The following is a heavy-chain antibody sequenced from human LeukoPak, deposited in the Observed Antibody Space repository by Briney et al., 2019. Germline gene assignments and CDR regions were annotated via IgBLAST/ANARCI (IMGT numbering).Heavy chain of an antibody. CDR1: GYTFTGYY. V-gene: IGHV1-2*02. Sequence: GASVKVSCKASGYTFTGYYMHWVRQAPGQGLEWMGWINPNSGGTNYAQKFQGRVTMTRDTSISTAYMELSRLRSDDTAVYYCARADQLPNYYYYGMDVWGRGTTVTVSS. CDR3: ARADQLPNYYYYGMDV. J-gene: IGHJ6*02. D-gene: IGHD2-2*01. CDR2: INPNSGGT.